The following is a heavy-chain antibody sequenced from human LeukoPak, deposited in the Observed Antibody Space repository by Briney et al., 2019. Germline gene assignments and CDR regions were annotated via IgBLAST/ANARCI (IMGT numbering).Heavy chain of an antibody. CDR3: ASSTYYYDSSGHWFDP. Sequence: PSETLSLTCTVSGGSISSSSYYWGWIRQPPGKGLEWIGYIYYSGSTNYNPSLKSRVTISVDTSKNQFSLKLSSVTAADTAVYYCASSTYYYDSSGHWFDPWGQGTLVTVSS. CDR2: IYYSGST. CDR1: GGSISSSSYY. D-gene: IGHD3-22*01. J-gene: IGHJ5*02. V-gene: IGHV4-61*05.